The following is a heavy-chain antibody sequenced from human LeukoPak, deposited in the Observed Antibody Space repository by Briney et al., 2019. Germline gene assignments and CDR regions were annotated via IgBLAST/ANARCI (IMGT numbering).Heavy chain of an antibody. J-gene: IGHJ1*01. CDR1: GGTFSSYA. CDR2: IIPIFGTA. D-gene: IGHD5-24*01. Sequence: GASVKVSCKASGGTFSSYAISWVQQAPGQGLEWMGRIIPIFGTANYAQKFQGRVTITTDESTSTAYMELSSLRSEDTAVYYCARGFGRWLQLEYFQHWGQGTLVTVSS. V-gene: IGHV1-69*05. CDR3: ARGFGRWLQLEYFQH.